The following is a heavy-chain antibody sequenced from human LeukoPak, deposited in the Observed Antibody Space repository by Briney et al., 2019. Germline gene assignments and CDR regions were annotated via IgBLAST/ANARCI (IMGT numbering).Heavy chain of an antibody. D-gene: IGHD2/OR15-2a*01. Sequence: GGPLRLSCVASGFPFSSYWMTWVRQAPGKGLEWVALIWYDGSNKYYADSVKGRLTISRDNSKNTLYLQMNSLRAEDTAVYYCAREGPRGNSQFDYWGQGTLVTVSS. V-gene: IGHV3-33*08. CDR3: AREGPRGNSQFDY. CDR2: IWYDGSNK. J-gene: IGHJ4*02. CDR1: GFPFSSYW.